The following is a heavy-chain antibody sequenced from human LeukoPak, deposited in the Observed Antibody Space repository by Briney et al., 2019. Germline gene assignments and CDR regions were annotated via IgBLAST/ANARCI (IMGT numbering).Heavy chain of an antibody. J-gene: IGHJ4*02. CDR2: ISSSGSTI. V-gene: IGHV3-48*03. CDR1: GFSFSSYE. Sequence: QPGGSLRLSCAASGFSFSSYEMNWVRQAPGKGLEWVSYISSSGSTIYYADSVKGRFTISRDNAKNSLYLQMNSLRAEDTAVYYCARERVAGDSSGYYPPSGFDYWGQGTLVTVSS. CDR3: ARERVAGDSSGYYPPSGFDY. D-gene: IGHD3-22*01.